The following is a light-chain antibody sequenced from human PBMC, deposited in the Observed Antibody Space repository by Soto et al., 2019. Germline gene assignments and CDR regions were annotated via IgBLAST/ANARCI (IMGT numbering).Light chain of an antibody. CDR2: KAS. CDR1: QSIRHF. Sequence: IQMTQSPSTLSASVGDRVTITFPASQSIRHFLAWYQQIPGKAPRLLIYKASNLETGVPSRFSGTGSGTEFTLIINSLQPDDFATYYCQQYQSDSLRTFGQGTKVDIK. V-gene: IGKV1-5*03. CDR3: QQYQSDSLRT. J-gene: IGKJ1*01.